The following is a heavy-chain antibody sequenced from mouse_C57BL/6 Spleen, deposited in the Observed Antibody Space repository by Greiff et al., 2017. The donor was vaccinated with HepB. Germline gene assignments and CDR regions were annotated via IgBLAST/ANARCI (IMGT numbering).Heavy chain of an antibody. Sequence: VKLMESGGGLVKPGGSLKLSCAASGFTFSSYAMSWVRQTPEKRLEWVATISDGGSYTYYPDNVKGRFTISRDNAKNNLYLQMSHLKSEDTAMYYCARSITTVVAPDYWGQGTTLTVSS. CDR2: ISDGGSYT. CDR3: ARSITTVVAPDY. J-gene: IGHJ2*01. D-gene: IGHD1-1*01. V-gene: IGHV5-4*03. CDR1: GFTFSSYA.